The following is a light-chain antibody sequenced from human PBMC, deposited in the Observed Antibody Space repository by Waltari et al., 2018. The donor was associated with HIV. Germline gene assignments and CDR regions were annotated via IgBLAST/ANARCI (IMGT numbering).Light chain of an antibody. J-gene: IGLJ3*02. CDR2: RNN. V-gene: IGLV1-47*01. Sequence: QSVLTQPPSASGTPGQRVTISCSGSSSNIGSNYVYWYQQLPGTAPKLLIYRNNQRPSGVPDLFSGSKSGTSASLAISGLRSEDEADYYCAAWDDSLSGGFGGGTKLTVL. CDR1: SSNIGSNY. CDR3: AAWDDSLSGG.